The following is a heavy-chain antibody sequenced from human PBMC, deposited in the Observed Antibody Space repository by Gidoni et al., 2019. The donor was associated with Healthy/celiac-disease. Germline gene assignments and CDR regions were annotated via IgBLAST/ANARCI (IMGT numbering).Heavy chain of an antibody. CDR1: GGPFSSYA. D-gene: IGHD6-19*01. CDR3: ARDNPAAAGRWDYFDY. Sequence: QVQLVQSGAEVKKPRSSVKVSCKASGGPFSSYAISWVRQAPGQGLEWVGGIIPIFGTANYAQKFQGRVTITADESTSTAYMELSSLRSEDTAVYYCARDNPAAAGRWDYFDYWGQGTLVTVSS. CDR2: IIPIFGTA. J-gene: IGHJ4*02. V-gene: IGHV1-69*01.